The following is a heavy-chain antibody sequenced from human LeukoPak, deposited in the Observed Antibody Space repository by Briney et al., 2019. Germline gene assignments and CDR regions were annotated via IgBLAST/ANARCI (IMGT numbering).Heavy chain of an antibody. V-gene: IGHV3-30*02. J-gene: IGHJ5*01. CDR1: GFTFSRYG. D-gene: IGHD3-10*01. CDR3: AKHDPITLVRGVTNWFDS. CDR2: IWYDGSNK. Sequence: PGGSPRLSCAASGFTFSRYGMHWVRQAPGKGLEWVAFIWYDGSNKYYADSVKGRFTISRDNSKNTLYVQMNSLRAEDTAVYYCAKHDPITLVRGVTNWFDSWGQGTLVTVSS.